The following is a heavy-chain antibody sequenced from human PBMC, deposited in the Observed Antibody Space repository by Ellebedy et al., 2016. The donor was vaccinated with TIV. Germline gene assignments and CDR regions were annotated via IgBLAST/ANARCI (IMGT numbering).Heavy chain of an antibody. Sequence: PGGSLRLSCAAYGFAFNNFSMNWVRQAPGKGLEWVASISGNGRYIDYTDSVKGRFTISRDNAQNTLFLQMNSLRVEDTAVYYCARGWSTPDSWGQGTLVIVSS. V-gene: IGHV3-21*06. CDR1: GFAFNNFS. CDR3: ARGWSTPDS. J-gene: IGHJ4*02. D-gene: IGHD2-15*01. CDR2: ISGNGRYI.